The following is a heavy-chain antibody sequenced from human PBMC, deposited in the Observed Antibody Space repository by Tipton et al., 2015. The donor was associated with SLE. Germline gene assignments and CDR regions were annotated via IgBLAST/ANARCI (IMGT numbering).Heavy chain of an antibody. D-gene: IGHD3-22*01. Sequence: SLRLSCAASGFTFSSYAMHWVRQAPGKGLEWVAVISYDGSNKYYADSVKGRFTISRDNSKNTLYLQMNILRAEDTAVYYCARVPRVIPGYFDLWGRGTLVTVSS. CDR2: ISYDGSNK. CDR1: GFTFSSYA. CDR3: ARVPRVIPGYFDL. V-gene: IGHV3-30*04. J-gene: IGHJ2*01.